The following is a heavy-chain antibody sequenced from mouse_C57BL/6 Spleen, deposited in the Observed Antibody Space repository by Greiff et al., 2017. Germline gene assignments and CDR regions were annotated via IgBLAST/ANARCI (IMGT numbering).Heavy chain of an antibody. CDR3: ARELDYGSSYYAMDY. CDR1: GFTFSSYA. V-gene: IGHV5-4*01. CDR2: ISDGGSYT. Sequence: EVQGVESGGGLVKPGGSLKLSCAASGFTFSSYAMSWVRQTPEKRLGWVATISDGGSYTYYPDNVKGRFTISRDNAKNNLYLQMSHLKSEDTAMYYCARELDYGSSYYAMDYWGQGTSVTVSS. D-gene: IGHD1-1*01. J-gene: IGHJ4*01.